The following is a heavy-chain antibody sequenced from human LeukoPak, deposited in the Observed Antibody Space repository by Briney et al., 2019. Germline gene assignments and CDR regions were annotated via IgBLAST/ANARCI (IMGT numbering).Heavy chain of an antibody. Sequence: GGSLRLSCAASGFTFRIYAMNWVRQAPGKGLEWVSAIDGSGRDTYYTDSVKGRFTISRDNSKNTLYLQMHSLRAEDTAVYYCARAAAVCSSTSCYAHDWGQGTLVTVSS. CDR2: IDGSGRDT. CDR3: ARAAAVCSSTSCYAHD. V-gene: IGHV3-23*01. J-gene: IGHJ4*02. CDR1: GFTFRIYA. D-gene: IGHD2-2*01.